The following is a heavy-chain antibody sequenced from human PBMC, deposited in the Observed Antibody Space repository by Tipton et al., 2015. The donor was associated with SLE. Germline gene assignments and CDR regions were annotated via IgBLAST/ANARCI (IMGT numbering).Heavy chain of an antibody. D-gene: IGHD5-12*01. Sequence: SLRLSCSASGFTFGDYGMSWVRQAPGKGLEWVGSLRNKPYGATSEYAASVKGRFSISRDDSKNIAYLRMNSLKTEDTAVYFCTRWIVTTLDAFDLWGQGTMVTVSS. CDR1: GFTFGDYG. J-gene: IGHJ3*01. CDR2: LRNKPYGATS. V-gene: IGHV3-49*04. CDR3: TRWIVTTLDAFDL.